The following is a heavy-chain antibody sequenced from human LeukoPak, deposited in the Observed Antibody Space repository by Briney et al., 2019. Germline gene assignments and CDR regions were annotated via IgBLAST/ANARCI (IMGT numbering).Heavy chain of an antibody. J-gene: IGHJ4*02. CDR1: GGSISSYY. Sequence: SETLSLTCTVSGGSISSYYWSWIRQPPGKGLEWIGYIYYSGSTNYNPSLKSRVTISVDTSKNQFSLKLSSVTAADTAVYYCARLGEVAVSMDFDYWGQGTLVTVSS. CDR2: IYYSGST. V-gene: IGHV4-59*08. D-gene: IGHD5/OR15-5a*01. CDR3: ARLGEVAVSMDFDY.